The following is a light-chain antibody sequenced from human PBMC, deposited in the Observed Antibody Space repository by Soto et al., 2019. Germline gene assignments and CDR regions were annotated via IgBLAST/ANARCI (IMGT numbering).Light chain of an antibody. J-gene: IGKJ2*01. CDR1: QSVLYSSNNKNY. CDR2: WVS. V-gene: IGKV4-1*01. Sequence: DIVMTQSPDSLAVSLGERATINCKSSQSVLYSSNNKNYLAWYQQKPGQPPKLLIYWVSTRESGVPDRFSGSGSGTDFTLTISSLQAEDVAVYYCQQYYSTPPTFGQGTKLEIK. CDR3: QQYYSTPPT.